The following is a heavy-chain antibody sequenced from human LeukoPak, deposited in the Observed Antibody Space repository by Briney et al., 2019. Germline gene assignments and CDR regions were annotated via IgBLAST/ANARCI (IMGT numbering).Heavy chain of an antibody. CDR1: GYTFTSYG. CDR3: VRDVRFFDSSGYPGY. Sequence: ASVKVSCKASGYTFTSYGISWVRQAPGQGLEWMGWISGYNGNTDYVQKFQGRVTMTTDTSTNTAHIELGSLRSDDTAVYYCVRDVRFFDSSGYPGYWGQGTLVTVSS. CDR2: ISGYNGNT. D-gene: IGHD3-22*01. J-gene: IGHJ4*02. V-gene: IGHV1-18*01.